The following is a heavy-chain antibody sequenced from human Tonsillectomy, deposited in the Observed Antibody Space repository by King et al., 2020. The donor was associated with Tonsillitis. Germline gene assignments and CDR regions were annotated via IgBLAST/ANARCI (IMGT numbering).Heavy chain of an antibody. Sequence: VQLVESGGGLVQPGGSLRLSCAASGFTFSSYWMHWVRQAPGKGLVWVSRIKSDGSSTSYADSVKGRFTISRDNAKNTLYLQMNSLRAEDTAVYFCTRVRTVGFEAFDIWGQGTMVTVSS. CDR3: TRVRTVGFEAFDI. CDR2: IKSDGSST. CDR1: GFTFSSYW. J-gene: IGHJ3*02. D-gene: IGHD1/OR15-1a*01. V-gene: IGHV3-74*02.